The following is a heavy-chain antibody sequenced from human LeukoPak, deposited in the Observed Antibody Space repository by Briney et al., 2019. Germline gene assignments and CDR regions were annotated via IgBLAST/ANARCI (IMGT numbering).Heavy chain of an antibody. V-gene: IGHV4-59*08. CDR1: GGSISDNY. CDR3: ARQNTYYDILTGYYSNSEYFDY. D-gene: IGHD3-9*01. Sequence: SETLSLTCTVSGGSISDNYWSWIRQPPGKGLEWIGYIYYSGSTNYNPSLKSRVTISVDTSKNQFSLKLSSVTAADTAVYYCARQNTYYDILTGYYSNSEYFDYWGQGTLVTVSS. CDR2: IYYSGST. J-gene: IGHJ4*02.